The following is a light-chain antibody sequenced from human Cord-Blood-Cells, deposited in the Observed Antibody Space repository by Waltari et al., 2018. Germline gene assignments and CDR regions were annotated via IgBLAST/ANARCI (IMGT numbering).Light chain of an antibody. Sequence: QPALTQPRPASASPGQPVTISCSSTSSDVVGYNSVSWYQQHPGTAPKLMIYDVSKRPAVVPDRFSGYKSGNTASLTIAVHQAEDDADYCSCSDASSYTLVFGGGTKLTVL. V-gene: IGLV2-11*01. CDR2: DVS. J-gene: IGLJ2*01. CDR1: SSDVVGYNS. CDR3: CSDASSYTLV.